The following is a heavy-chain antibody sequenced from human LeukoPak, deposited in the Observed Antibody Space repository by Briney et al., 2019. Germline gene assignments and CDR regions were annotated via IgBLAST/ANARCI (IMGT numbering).Heavy chain of an antibody. CDR3: ARDSMIRGVPQFDC. Sequence: PVGSLRLSSAASGVTFCSYIMNSGRQAPGKGLEWVSYICSSSSTIYYADTVKGRVTISRDNVKNSLYVQMNSLRDEDTAVYYCARDSMIRGVPQFDCWGQGTLVTVSS. CDR2: ICSSSSTI. D-gene: IGHD3-10*01. CDR1: GVTFCSYI. J-gene: IGHJ4*02. V-gene: IGHV3-48*02.